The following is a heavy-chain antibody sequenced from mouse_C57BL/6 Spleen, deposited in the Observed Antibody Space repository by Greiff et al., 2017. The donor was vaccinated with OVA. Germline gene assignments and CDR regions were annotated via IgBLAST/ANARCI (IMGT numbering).Heavy chain of an antibody. J-gene: IGHJ4*01. CDR1: GYTFTDYN. V-gene: IGHV1-18*01. CDR3: ARYSNSYYYAMDY. Sequence: EVKLMESGPELVKPGASVKIPCKASGYTFTDYNMDWVKQSHGKSLEWIGDINPNNGGTIYNQKFKGKATLTVDKSSSTAYMELRSLTSEDTAVYYCARYSNSYYYAMDYWGQGTSVTVSS. CDR2: INPNNGGT. D-gene: IGHD2-5*01.